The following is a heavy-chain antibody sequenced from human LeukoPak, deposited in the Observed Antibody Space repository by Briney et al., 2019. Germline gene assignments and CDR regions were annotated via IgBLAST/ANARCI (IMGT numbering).Heavy chain of an antibody. CDR1: GFTFSSYA. V-gene: IGHV3-23*01. CDR2: ISGSGGST. J-gene: IGHJ5*02. D-gene: IGHD3-10*01. Sequence: PGGSLRLSCAASGFTFSSYAMSWVRQAPGKGLEWVSAISGSGGSTYYADSVKGRFTISRDNSKNTLYLQMNSLRAEDTAVYYCAKDFRFGELLNNWFDPWGQGTLVTVSS. CDR3: AKDFRFGELLNNWFDP.